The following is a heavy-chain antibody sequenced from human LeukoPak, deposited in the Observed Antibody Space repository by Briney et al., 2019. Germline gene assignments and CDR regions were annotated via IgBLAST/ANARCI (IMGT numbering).Heavy chain of an antibody. D-gene: IGHD3-16*01. Sequence: GGSLRLSCAASLFTISRYWMAWVRQAPGKGLEWVAHINEDGREKNYVDPVKGQFTISRDNAKNSVYLQMNSLRVEDTAVYYCVRDDYLGYWGQGPLVTVSS. J-gene: IGHJ4*02. CDR2: INEDGREK. CDR1: LFTISRYW. V-gene: IGHV3-7*05. CDR3: VRDDYLGY.